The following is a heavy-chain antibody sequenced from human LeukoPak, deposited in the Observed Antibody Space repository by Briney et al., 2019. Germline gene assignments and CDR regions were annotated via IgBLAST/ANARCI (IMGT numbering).Heavy chain of an antibody. CDR3: ARSDSDWLFDY. Sequence: SEILSLTCAVYGGSFSGYYWSWIRQPPGKGLEWIGEINHRGSTNYNPSLKSRVTISVDTYKNQFSLKMSSVTAADKAVYYCARSDSDWLFDYWGQGTLVTVSS. V-gene: IGHV4-34*01. D-gene: IGHD3-9*01. J-gene: IGHJ4*02. CDR2: INHRGST. CDR1: GGSFSGYY.